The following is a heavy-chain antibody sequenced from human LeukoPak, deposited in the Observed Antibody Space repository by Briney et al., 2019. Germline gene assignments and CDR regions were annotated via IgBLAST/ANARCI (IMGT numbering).Heavy chain of an antibody. J-gene: IGHJ4*02. V-gene: IGHV3-53*05. Sequence: PGGSLRLSCAASGFTVSSNYMSWVRQAPGKGLEWVSVIYRGGITYYVDSVKGRFTISRDNSKSTLYLQMNSLRVEDTATYYCAKDLPFDYLGGQGTLVTVSS. CDR3: AKDLPFDYL. CDR2: IYRGGIT. CDR1: GFTVSSNY. D-gene: IGHD3-16*01.